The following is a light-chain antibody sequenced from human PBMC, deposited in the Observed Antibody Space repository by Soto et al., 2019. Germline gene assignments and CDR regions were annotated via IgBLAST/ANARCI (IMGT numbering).Light chain of an antibody. V-gene: IGKV3-15*01. J-gene: IGKJ1*01. CDR1: QSVSYN. CDR3: QRYTTWPLT. CDR2: GAS. Sequence: TQSPATLSLSPGESATLSCRASQSVSYNLAWYQQKPGQAPRLLIFGASTRATGIPARFSGSGSGTHFTLTSSRPQSEDFAVYHRQRYTTWPLTFGQGTKVEIK.